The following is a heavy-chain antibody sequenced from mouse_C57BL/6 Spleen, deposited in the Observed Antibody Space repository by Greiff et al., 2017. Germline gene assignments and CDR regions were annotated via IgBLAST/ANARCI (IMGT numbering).Heavy chain of an antibody. CDR1: GYAFSSYW. V-gene: IGHV1-80*01. J-gene: IGHJ3*01. D-gene: IGHD1-1*01. CDR3: EKTGGRRPSWFAY. CDR2: IYPGDGDT. Sequence: QVQLQQSGAELVKPGASVKISCKASGYAFSSYWMNWVKQRPGKGLEWIGLIYPGDGDTNYNGKFTGQATLTADNSSSTAYMQLSSLSSEGSAVYCCEKTGGRRPSWFAYWGQGTLVTGSA.